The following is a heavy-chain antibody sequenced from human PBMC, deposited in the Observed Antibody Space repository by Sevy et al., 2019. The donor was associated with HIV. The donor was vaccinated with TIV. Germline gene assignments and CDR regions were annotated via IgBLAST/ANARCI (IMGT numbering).Heavy chain of an antibody. CDR2: IYNGGST. J-gene: IGHJ6*02. CDR3: ARDRNTAMVIGMDV. CDR1: GFIVSSNY. D-gene: IGHD5-18*01. Sequence: GGSLRLSCAASGFIVSSNYMSWVRQAPGKGLEWVSVIYNGGSTYYADSVKGRFTISRDNSKNTLYLQMNSLRAEDTAVYYCARDRNTAMVIGMDVWGQGTTVTVSS. V-gene: IGHV3-53*01.